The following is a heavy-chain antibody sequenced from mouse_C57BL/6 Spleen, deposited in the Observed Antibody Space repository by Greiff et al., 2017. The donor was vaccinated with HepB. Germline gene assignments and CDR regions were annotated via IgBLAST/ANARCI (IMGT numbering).Heavy chain of an antibody. CDR3: ARPPDGYYEGYAMDY. J-gene: IGHJ4*01. CDR1: GFTFSDYG. V-gene: IGHV5-17*01. Sequence: EVKLMESGGGLVKPGGSLKLSCAASGFTFSDYGMHWVRQAPEKGLEWVAYISSGSSTIYYADTVKGRFTISRDNAKNTLFLQMTSLRSEDTAMYYCARPPDGYYEGYAMDYWGQGTSVTVSS. D-gene: IGHD2-3*01. CDR2: ISSGSSTI.